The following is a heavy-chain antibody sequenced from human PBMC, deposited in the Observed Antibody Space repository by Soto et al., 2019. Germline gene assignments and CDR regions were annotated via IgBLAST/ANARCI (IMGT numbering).Heavy chain of an antibody. V-gene: IGHV1-69*12. D-gene: IGHD2-15*01. CDR2: IIPIFGTA. J-gene: IGHJ5*02. CDR3: ARGGYCSGGSCQGGWFDP. CDR1: GGTFSSYA. Sequence: QVQLVQSGAEVKKPGSSVKVSCKASGGTFSSYAISWVRQAPGQGLEWMGGIIPIFGTANYAQKFQGRVTITADESTSTSYMELSSLRSEDTAVYYCARGGYCSGGSCQGGWFDPWGQGTLVTVSS.